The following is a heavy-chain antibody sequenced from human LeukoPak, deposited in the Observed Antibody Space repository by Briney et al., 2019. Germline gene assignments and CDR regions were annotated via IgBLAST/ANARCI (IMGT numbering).Heavy chain of an antibody. CDR3: ARSDYDAFFDY. Sequence: ASVKVSCTASGYTFSGHYIHWVRQAPGQGLEWMGWINPNNGDTNCAQNFQGRVTMTRDTSITTAYMALSRLRSDDTAVYYCARSDYDAFFDYWGQGTLVTVSS. CDR1: GYTFSGHY. D-gene: IGHD4-17*01. J-gene: IGHJ4*02. CDR2: INPNNGDT. V-gene: IGHV1-2*02.